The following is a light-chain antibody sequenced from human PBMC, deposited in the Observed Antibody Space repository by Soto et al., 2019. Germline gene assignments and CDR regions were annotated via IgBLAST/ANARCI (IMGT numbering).Light chain of an antibody. Sequence: DIQMTQSPSSLSASVGDRVTITCQASQDISNYLNWYKQKPGKAPKLLIYDASNLETEVPSRFSGSGCGSDFTFTISSLQPKDMATYYCQQYDNLPPLTFGGGTKVEIK. CDR1: QDISNY. J-gene: IGKJ4*01. V-gene: IGKV1-33*01. CDR3: QQYDNLPPLT. CDR2: DAS.